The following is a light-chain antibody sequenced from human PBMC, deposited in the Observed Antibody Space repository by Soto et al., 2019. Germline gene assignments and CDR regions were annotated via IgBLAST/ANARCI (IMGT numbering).Light chain of an antibody. V-gene: IGLV1-40*01. CDR3: QSYDSSLRGVV. Sequence: QSALTQPPSVSGAPGQRVTISCTGNSTNIGAGYDVHWYQHFPGTAPKLLIYGSSYRPSGVPDRFSASKSHTSASLAITGLQAEDEADFYCQSYDSSLRGVVFGGGTKLTFL. J-gene: IGLJ3*02. CDR2: GSS. CDR1: STNIGAGYD.